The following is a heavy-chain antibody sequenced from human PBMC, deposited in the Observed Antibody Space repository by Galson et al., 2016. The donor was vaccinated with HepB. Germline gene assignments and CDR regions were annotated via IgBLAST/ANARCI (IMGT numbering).Heavy chain of an antibody. J-gene: IGHJ4*02. CDR1: GGSITSGNIY. Sequence: SETLSLTCSVTGGSITSGNIYWAWVRQPPGKGLEWIASIYYGGSTYYNPSLKSRVTISADTSKNQFSLGLTSVTAAYTAVYYCSRHPFDYWGQGFLVTVSS. V-gene: IGHV4-39*01. CDR2: IYYGGST. CDR3: SRHPFDY.